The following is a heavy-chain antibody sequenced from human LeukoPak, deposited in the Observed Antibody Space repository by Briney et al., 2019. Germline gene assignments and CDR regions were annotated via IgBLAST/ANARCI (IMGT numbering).Heavy chain of an antibody. CDR1: GYSISSDYY. CDR3: ARGSRPYYYGSGSIYDH. CDR2: IYHSGST. Sequence: SETLSLTCTVSGYSISSDYYWGWIRQPPGKGLEWIGSIYHSGSTYYNPSLKSRVTISVDTSKNQFFLKLSSVTAADTAVYYCARGSRPYYYGSGSIYDHWGQGTLVSVSS. V-gene: IGHV4-38-2*02. D-gene: IGHD3-10*01. J-gene: IGHJ4*02.